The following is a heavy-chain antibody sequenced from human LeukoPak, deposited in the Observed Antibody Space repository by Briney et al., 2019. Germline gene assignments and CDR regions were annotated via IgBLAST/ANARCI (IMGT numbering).Heavy chain of an antibody. CDR3: ARVPLRYCSGGSCYSEDY. CDR2: INPNSGGT. J-gene: IGHJ4*02. V-gene: IGHV1-2*02. Sequence: ASVKVSCKASGYTFTGYYMHWVRQAPGQGLEWMGWINPNSGGTNYAQKFQGRVTMTRDTSISTAYMELSRLRSDDTAVYYCARVPLRYCSGGSCYSEDYWGQATLVTVSS. D-gene: IGHD2-15*01. CDR1: GYTFTGYY.